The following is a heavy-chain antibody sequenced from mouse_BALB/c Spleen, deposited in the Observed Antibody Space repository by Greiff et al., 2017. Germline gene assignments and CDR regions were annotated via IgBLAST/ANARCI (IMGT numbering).Heavy chain of an antibody. Sequence: EVHLVESGGGLVQPGGSLKLSCAASGFTFSSYTMSWVRQTPEKRLEWVAYISSGGGNTYYPDSVKGRFTISRDNAKNNLYLQMSSLRSEDTALYYCARRYYGSSYSYYCDYWGQGTTLTVSS. V-gene: IGHV5-9*03. J-gene: IGHJ2*01. CDR1: GFTFSSYT. D-gene: IGHD1-1*01. CDR2: ISSGGGNT. CDR3: ARRYYGSSYSYYCDY.